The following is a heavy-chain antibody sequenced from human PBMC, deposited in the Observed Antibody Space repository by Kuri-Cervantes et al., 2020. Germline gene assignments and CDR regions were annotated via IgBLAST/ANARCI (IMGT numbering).Heavy chain of an antibody. CDR2: ISSSSSYI. V-gene: IGHV3-21*01. CDR1: GFTFSSYA. D-gene: IGHD3-16*01. CDR3: ARVGDLRYLGWLNYNYGMDV. Sequence: GGSLRLSCAASGFTFSSYAMNWVRQAPGKGLEWVSSISSSSSYIYYADSVKGRFTISRDNSKNTLYLQMNSLRVEDTAVFYCARVGDLRYLGWLNYNYGMDVWGQGTTVTVSS. J-gene: IGHJ6*02.